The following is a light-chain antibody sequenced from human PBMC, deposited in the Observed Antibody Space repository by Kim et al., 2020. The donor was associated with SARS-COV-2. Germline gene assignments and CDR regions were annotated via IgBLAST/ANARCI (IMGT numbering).Light chain of an antibody. Sequence: VSPGERAPLSCRASQSVSSNLAWYQQKPGQAPRLLIDGASTRATGIPARFSGSGSGTEFTLTISSLQSEDFAVYYCQQYNNWPLTFGGGTKVDIK. V-gene: IGKV3-15*01. CDR2: GAS. CDR1: QSVSSN. J-gene: IGKJ4*01. CDR3: QQYNNWPLT.